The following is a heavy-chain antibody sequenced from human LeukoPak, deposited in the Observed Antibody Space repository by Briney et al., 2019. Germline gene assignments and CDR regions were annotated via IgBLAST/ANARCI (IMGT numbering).Heavy chain of an antibody. J-gene: IGHJ4*02. CDR2: IYYSGST. CDR1: GVSIRRNY. CDR3: ARAGDYYDSSGQGYFDY. D-gene: IGHD3-22*01. Sequence: SETLSLTCAVSGVSIRRNYWTWIRQPPGKGLEWIGYIYYSGSTNYNPSLKSRVTISVDTSKNQFSLKLSSVTAADTAVYYCARAGDYYDSSGQGYFDYWGQGTLVTVSS. V-gene: IGHV4-59*01.